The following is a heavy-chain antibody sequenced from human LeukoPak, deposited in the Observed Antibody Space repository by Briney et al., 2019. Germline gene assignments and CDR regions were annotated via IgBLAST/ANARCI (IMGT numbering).Heavy chain of an antibody. CDR2: INPKSGDT. CDR3: ARDYSSVRGYSYGSRGVVYGY. Sequence: GASVKVSCKASGYTFSGYYMHWVRQAPGQGLEWMGWINPKSGDTKYAQKFQGRVTMTRDTSISTADMELSSLRSGDTAVYYCARDYSSVRGYSYGSRGVVYGYWGQGTLVTVSS. J-gene: IGHJ4*02. CDR1: GYTFSGYY. V-gene: IGHV1-2*02. D-gene: IGHD5-18*01.